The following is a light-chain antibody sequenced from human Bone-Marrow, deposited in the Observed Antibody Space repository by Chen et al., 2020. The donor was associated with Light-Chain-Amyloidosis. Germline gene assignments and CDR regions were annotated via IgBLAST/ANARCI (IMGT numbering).Light chain of an antibody. CDR1: SGDVGGYDV. V-gene: IGLV2-11*02. CDR3: CSTAGRSTLV. CDR2: DVS. J-gene: IGLJ2*01. Sequence: QSALTQPRSVSGSPGQSVTISCTGNSGDVGGYDVVSWYQQYPVKAPKLIIYDVSKRPSGGPDRFAGSKCGNTASLTSAGLQAADEADYYCCSTAGRSTLVFGGGTTLTVL.